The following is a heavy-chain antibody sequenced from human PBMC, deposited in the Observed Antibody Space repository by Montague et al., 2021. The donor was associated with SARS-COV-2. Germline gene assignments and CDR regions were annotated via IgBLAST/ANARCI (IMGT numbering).Heavy chain of an antibody. CDR3: ARIWGATRGDAFGS. CDR1: GFSVSTSGMC. CDR2: IDWDDDK. Sequence: PALVKPTQTLTLTCTFSGFSVSTSGMCVSWIRQPPGKALEWLALIDWDDDKYYSTSLKTRLTISKDTSKNQVVLTMTNMDTVDTATYYCARIWGATRGDAFGSWGQGTMVTVSS. V-gene: IGHV2-70*01. J-gene: IGHJ3*02. D-gene: IGHD1-26*01.